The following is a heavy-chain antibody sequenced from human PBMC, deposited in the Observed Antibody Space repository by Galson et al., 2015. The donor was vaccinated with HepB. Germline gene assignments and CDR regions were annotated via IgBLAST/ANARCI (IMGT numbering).Heavy chain of an antibody. V-gene: IGHV3-15*07. Sequence: SLRLSCAASGFTFSNAWMNWVRQAPGKGLEWVGRIKSKTDGGTTDYGAPVKDRFIISRDDSKNTLYLQMNSLKIEDTAVYYCQGNFDLWGRGTLVTVSS. J-gene: IGHJ2*01. CDR2: IKSKTDGGTT. CDR1: GFTFSNAW. CDR3: QGNFDL.